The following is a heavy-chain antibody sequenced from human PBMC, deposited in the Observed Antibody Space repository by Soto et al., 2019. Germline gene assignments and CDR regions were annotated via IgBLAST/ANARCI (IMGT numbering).Heavy chain of an antibody. V-gene: IGHV1-69*04. CDR2: IIPILGIA. CDR3: ARESSGVTHDAFDI. J-gene: IGHJ3*02. CDR1: GGTYSSYT. Sequence: SVKVSCKASGGTYSSYTISWVRQEHGQGLEWMGRIIPILGIANYAQKFQGRVTVTADKSTSTAYMELSSLRSEDTAVYYCARESSGVTHDAFDIWGQGTMVTVSS. D-gene: IGHD3-10*01.